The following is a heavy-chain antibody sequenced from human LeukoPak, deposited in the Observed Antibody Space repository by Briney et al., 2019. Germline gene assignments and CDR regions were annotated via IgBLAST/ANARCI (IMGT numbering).Heavy chain of an antibody. D-gene: IGHD3-3*01. CDR3: ARLRWSGYVRWFDP. J-gene: IGHJ5*02. CDR2: IKQDGSEK. V-gene: IGHV3-7*01. CDR1: GFTFSSYG. Sequence: GGSLRLSCAASGFTFSSYGMHWVRQAPGKGLEWVANIKQDGSEKYYVDSVKGRFTISRDNAKNSLYLQMNSLRAEDTAVYYCARLRWSGYVRWFDPWGQGTLVIVSS.